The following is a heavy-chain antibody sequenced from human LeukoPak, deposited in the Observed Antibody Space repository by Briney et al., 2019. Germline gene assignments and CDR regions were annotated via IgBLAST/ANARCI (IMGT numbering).Heavy chain of an antibody. CDR3: ARAVDYYDSSGYYSYFDY. Sequence: ASVKVSCKASGGTFSSYAISWVRQAPGQGLEWMGRIIPILGIANYAQKFQGRVTITADKSTSTAYMELSSLRSEDTAVYYCARAVDYYDSSGYYSYFDYWGQGTLVTVSS. CDR2: IIPILGIA. D-gene: IGHD3-22*01. CDR1: GGTFSSYA. V-gene: IGHV1-69*04. J-gene: IGHJ4*02.